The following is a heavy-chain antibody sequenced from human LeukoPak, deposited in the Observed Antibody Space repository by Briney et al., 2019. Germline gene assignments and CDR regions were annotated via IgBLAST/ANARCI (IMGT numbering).Heavy chain of an antibody. CDR3: ARDGGWDCSGSSCYALVFDY. J-gene: IGHJ4*02. CDR2: ISYDGSNK. CDR1: GFTFSSYT. D-gene: IGHD2-2*01. V-gene: IGHV3-30*04. Sequence: GGSLRLSCAASGFTFSSYTMHWVRQAPGKGLEWVAVISYDGSNKYYADSVKGRLTISRDNAKNSLYLQMNSLRVEDTAVYYCARDGGWDCSGSSCYALVFDYWGQGTLVTVSS.